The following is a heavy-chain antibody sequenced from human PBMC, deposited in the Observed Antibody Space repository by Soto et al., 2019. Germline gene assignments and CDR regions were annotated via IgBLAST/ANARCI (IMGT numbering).Heavy chain of an antibody. Sequence: GGSLRLSCAASGFTFSGYGMHWVRQAPGKGLEWVAVTRHDGSNTYYADSVRGRFTTSRDNSNKMLYLQMNSLRAEDTAVYYCARDGVGTTTYFGYFDYWGQGTLVTVSS. CDR1: GFTFSGYG. D-gene: IGHD1-26*01. J-gene: IGHJ4*02. V-gene: IGHV3-33*01. CDR2: TRHDGSNT. CDR3: ARDGVGTTTYFGYFDY.